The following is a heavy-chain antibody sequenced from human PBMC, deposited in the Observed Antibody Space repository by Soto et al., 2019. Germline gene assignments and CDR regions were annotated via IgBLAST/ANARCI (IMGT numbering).Heavy chain of an antibody. J-gene: IGHJ6*02. V-gene: IGHV4-38-2*01. CDR3: ARVGGYGMDV. Sequence: SETLSLTCAVSGYSISSGYYWGWIRQPPGKGLEWIGSIYHSGSTYNNPSLKSRVTISVDTSKNQFSLKLSSVTAADTAVYYCARVGGYGMDVWGQGTTVTVSS. CDR2: IYHSGST. CDR1: GYSISSGYY. D-gene: IGHD3-10*01.